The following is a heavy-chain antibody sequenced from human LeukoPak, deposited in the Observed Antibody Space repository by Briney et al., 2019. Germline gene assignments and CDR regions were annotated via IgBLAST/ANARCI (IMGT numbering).Heavy chain of an antibody. J-gene: IGHJ4*02. CDR3: AKWGDYDVLTGYYDPDY. V-gene: IGHV3-23*01. D-gene: IGHD3-9*01. CDR1: GFTFSNYA. Sequence: GGSLRLSCAASGFTFSNYAMSWVRQAPGKELEWVSAITGSGGGTYYADSVKGRFTISRDNSKNTLYLQMNSLRAEDTAVYYCAKWGDYDVLTGYYDPDYWGQGTLVTVSS. CDR2: ITGSGGGT.